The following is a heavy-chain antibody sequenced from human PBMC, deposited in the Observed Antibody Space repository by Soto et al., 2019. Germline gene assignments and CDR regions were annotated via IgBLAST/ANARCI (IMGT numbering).Heavy chain of an antibody. CDR2: IWYDGSNK. D-gene: IGHD6-13*01. Sequence: QVQLVESGGGVVQPGRSPRLSCAASGFTFSSYGMHWVRQAPGKGLEWVAVIWYDGSNKYYADSVRGRFTISRDNSKNTLHLQMTSLSAEDTAVYYCARDFSSRWPYGMAVWGQGTTVTVSS. V-gene: IGHV3-33*01. J-gene: IGHJ6*02. CDR3: ARDFSSRWPYGMAV. CDR1: GFTFSSYG.